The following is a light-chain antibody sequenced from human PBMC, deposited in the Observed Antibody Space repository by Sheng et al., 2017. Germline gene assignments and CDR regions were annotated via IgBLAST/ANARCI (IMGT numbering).Light chain of an antibody. CDR1: SSDVGSYNL. CDR3: SSYTSSSTPHVV. J-gene: IGLJ2*01. CDR2: EGS. V-gene: IGLV2-14*02. Sequence: QSALTQPASVSGSPGQSITMSCTGTSSDVGSYNLVSWYQQHPGKAPKLMIYEGSKRPSGVSNRFSGSKSGNTASLTISGLQAEDEADYYCSSYTSSSTPHVVFGGGTKLTVL.